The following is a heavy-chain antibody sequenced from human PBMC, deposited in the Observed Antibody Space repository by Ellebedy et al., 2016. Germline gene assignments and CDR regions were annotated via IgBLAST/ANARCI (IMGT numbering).Heavy chain of an antibody. CDR1: GGSISSYY. J-gene: IGHJ4*02. CDR3: AAAPVVAARRTYDY. Sequence: SETLSLXCTVSGGSISSYYWSWIRQPAGKGLEWIGRIYTSGSTNYNPSLKSRVTMSVDTSKNQFSLRLSSVTAAGTAVYFCAAAPVVAARRTYDYWGQGTLVTVSS. D-gene: IGHD6-6*01. V-gene: IGHV4-4*07. CDR2: IYTSGST.